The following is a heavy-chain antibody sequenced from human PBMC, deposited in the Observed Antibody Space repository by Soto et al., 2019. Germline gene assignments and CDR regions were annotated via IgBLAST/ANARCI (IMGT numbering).Heavy chain of an antibody. J-gene: IGHJ4*02. Sequence: SGPTLVNPTQTLTLTFTFSGFSLTTNGLGVGWIRQPPGKALEWLALVYWDDDKRYSPSLKSRLTITKDTSKNQVVLTVTNMDPLDTATYYCAHYTTKVLDYWRQGTLVTVSS. D-gene: IGHD2-2*02. CDR1: GFSLTTNGLG. CDR2: VYWDDDK. V-gene: IGHV2-5*02. CDR3: AHYTTKVLDY.